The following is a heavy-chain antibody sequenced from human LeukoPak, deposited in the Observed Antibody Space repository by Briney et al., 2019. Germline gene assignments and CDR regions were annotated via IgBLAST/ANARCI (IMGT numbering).Heavy chain of an antibody. CDR2: ISRSGSTK. D-gene: IGHD2-15*01. Sequence: GGSLRLSCAASGFTFSDYNMRWIRQAPGKGLEWVSSISRSGSTKYYADSVKGRFTISRDNPKHSLFLQMNSLRAEDTAVYCCAGVVRYCSGGNCYSGGLGYMDVWAKGPRSPSP. CDR1: GFTFSDYN. CDR3: AGVVRYCSGGNCYSGGLGYMDV. V-gene: IGHV3-11*01. J-gene: IGHJ6*03.